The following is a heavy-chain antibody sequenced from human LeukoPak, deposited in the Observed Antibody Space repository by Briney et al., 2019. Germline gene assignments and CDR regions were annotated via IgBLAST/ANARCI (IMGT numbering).Heavy chain of an antibody. CDR3: ARTSSGYYFGY. J-gene: IGHJ4*02. Sequence: KPSETLSLTCAVYGGSFSGYYWNWIRQPPGKGLEWIGEINHSGSTNYNPSLKSRVTISVGTSKNQFSLKLSSVTAADTAVYYCARTSSGYYFGYWGQGTLVTVSS. CDR2: INHSGST. D-gene: IGHD3-22*01. CDR1: GGSFSGYY. V-gene: IGHV4-34*01.